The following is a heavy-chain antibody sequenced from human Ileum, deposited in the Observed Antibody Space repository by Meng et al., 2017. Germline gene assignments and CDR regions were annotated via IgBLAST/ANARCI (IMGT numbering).Heavy chain of an antibody. CDR2: ISDTGGDT. J-gene: IGHJ4*02. CDR3: AKALALDYRGYFDY. D-gene: IGHD4-11*01. V-gene: IGHV3-23*01. CDR1: GFTFSTYA. Sequence: GGSLRLSCAASGFTFSTYAMTWVRQAPGKGLEWVSTISDTGGDTYYADSVKGRFTISRDNSKNTLHLQMNSLRAEDTAVYYCAKALALDYRGYFDYWGQGTLVTVSS.